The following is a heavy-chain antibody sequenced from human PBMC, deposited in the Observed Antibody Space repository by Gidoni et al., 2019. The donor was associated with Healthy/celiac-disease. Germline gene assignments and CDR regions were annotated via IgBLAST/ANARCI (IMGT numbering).Heavy chain of an antibody. CDR1: GFTFSSYA. J-gene: IGHJ6*02. D-gene: IGHD2-2*01. CDR3: ARGSSHRYCSSTSCYPGGYYYGMDV. V-gene: IGHV3-30-3*01. CDR2: NSYDGSNK. Sequence: QVQLVESGGGVVQPGRSLRLSCAASGFTFSSYAMHWVRQAPGKGLEWVAFNSYDGSNKYYADSVKGRFTISRDNSKNTLYLQMNSLRAEDTAVYYCARGSSHRYCSSTSCYPGGYYYGMDVWGQGTTVTVSS.